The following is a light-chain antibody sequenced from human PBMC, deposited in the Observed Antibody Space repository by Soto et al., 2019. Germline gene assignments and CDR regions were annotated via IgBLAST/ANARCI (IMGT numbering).Light chain of an antibody. V-gene: IGKV3-20*01. Sequence: EIVLTQSPGTLSLSPGARATISCRASRSITSTFLAWYQQKPGQAPRRLIYGVSSRATGIPARFSGSGSGTDFTLNISRLETEDFAVYYGQQYGNSPYAFGQGTKLESK. CDR2: GVS. CDR3: QQYGNSPYA. CDR1: RSITSTF. J-gene: IGKJ2*01.